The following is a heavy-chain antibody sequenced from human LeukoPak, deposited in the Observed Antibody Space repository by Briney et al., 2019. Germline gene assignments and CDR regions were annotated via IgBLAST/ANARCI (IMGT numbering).Heavy chain of an antibody. J-gene: IGHJ4*02. D-gene: IGHD4-17*01. CDR2: IYYSGST. V-gene: IGHV4-30-4*01. CDR1: GGSISSGDYY. Sequence: PSQTLSLTCTVSGGSISSGDYYWSWIRQPPGKGLEWIGYIYYSGSTYYNPSLKSRVTISVDTSKNQFSLKLSSVTAADTAVYYCARGSSGYGDYEVFDYWGQGTLVTVS. CDR3: ARGSSGYGDYEVFDY.